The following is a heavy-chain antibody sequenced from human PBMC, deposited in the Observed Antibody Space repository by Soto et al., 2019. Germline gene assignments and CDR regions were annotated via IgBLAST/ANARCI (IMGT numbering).Heavy chain of an antibody. CDR2: ISYDGSNK. V-gene: IGHV3-30*18. Sequence: QVQLVESGGGVVQPGRSLRLSCAASGFTFSSYGMHWVRQAPGKGLEWVAVISYDGSNKYYADSVKGRFPISRDNSKNTLYLQMNNLRAEDTAVYYCVKAEYSSSSHSWFYPWGQGTLVTVSS. CDR3: VKAEYSSSSHSWFYP. J-gene: IGHJ5*02. CDR1: GFTFSSYG. D-gene: IGHD6-6*01.